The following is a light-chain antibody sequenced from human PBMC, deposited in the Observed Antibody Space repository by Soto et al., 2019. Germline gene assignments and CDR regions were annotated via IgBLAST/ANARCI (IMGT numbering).Light chain of an antibody. CDR1: QGITNY. Sequence: DIQMTQSPSSLSASEGDRVTITCRASQGITNYLAWYQQKPGKVPKLLIYAASTLQSGVPSRFSGSGFGTDFTLTISSLQPEDVATYYCQKYNSALFAFGQGTRLEIK. V-gene: IGKV1-27*01. CDR3: QKYNSALFA. CDR2: AAS. J-gene: IGKJ5*01.